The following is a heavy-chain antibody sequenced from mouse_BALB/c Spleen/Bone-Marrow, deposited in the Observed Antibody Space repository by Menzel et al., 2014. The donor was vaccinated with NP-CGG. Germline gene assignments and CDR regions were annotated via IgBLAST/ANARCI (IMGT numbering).Heavy chain of an antibody. CDR3: AIHGEAMDY. V-gene: IGHV1-63*02. CDR1: GYTFXNYW. CDR2: IYPGAVYT. Sequence: VKLVESGAELVRPGTSVKMSCKAAGYTFXNYWIGWVKQRPGHGLEWIGDIYPGAVYTNYNEKFKGKATLTADTSSSTAYMQLSSLTSEDSAIYYCAIHGEAMDYWGQGTSVTVSS. J-gene: IGHJ4*01.